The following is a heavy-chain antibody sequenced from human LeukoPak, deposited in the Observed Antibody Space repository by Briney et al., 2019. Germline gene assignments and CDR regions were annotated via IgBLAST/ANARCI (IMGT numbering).Heavy chain of an antibody. CDR3: ARQGRGDYEILTGYGMDV. CDR2: ISRSSSYI. D-gene: IGHD3-9*01. J-gene: IGHJ6*02. V-gene: IGHV3-21*01. CDR1: AFTFSTYW. Sequence: PGGSLRLSCAASAFTFSTYWMLWVRQVPGKGLEWVSVISRSSSYIYYADSVKGRFTISRDNAKNSLYLEMSSLRAEDTAVYYCARQGRGDYEILTGYGMDVWGQGTTVTVSS.